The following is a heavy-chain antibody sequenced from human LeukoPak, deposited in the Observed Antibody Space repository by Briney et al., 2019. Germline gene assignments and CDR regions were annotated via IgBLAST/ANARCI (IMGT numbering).Heavy chain of an antibody. Sequence: PGGSLRLSCAASGFTFSSYWMSWVRQAPGKGLEWVANINQDGSEKYYVDSVKGRFTISRDNAKNSLYLQMNSLRAEDTAVYYCAKFTRTLVRGALVNWGEGTLVTVSS. D-gene: IGHD3-10*01. CDR3: AKFTRTLVRGALVN. CDR1: GFTFSSYW. V-gene: IGHV3-7*03. J-gene: IGHJ4*02. CDR2: INQDGSEK.